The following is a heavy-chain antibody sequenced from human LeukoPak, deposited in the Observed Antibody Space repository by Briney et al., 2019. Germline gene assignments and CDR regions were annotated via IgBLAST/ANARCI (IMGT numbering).Heavy chain of an antibody. V-gene: IGHV4-39*07. D-gene: IGHD3-16*01. J-gene: IGHJ4*02. CDR2: IYDSGST. Sequence: SETLSLTCTVSDDSISSSSYYWGWIRQPPGKGLEWIGSIYDSGSTYYNPSLKSRVTISVDTSKNQFSLKLSSVTAADTAVYYCARAGRRFGGVTDYWGQGTLVTVSS. CDR3: ARAGRRFGGVTDY. CDR1: DDSISSSSYY.